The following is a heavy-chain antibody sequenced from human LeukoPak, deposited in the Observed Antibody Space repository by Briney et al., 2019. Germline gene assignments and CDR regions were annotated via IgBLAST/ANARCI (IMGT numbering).Heavy chain of an antibody. Sequence: GESLKISCKGSGYSFASYWIGWVRQMPGKGLEWMGIIYPGDSETRYSPSFQGQVTISADKSISTAFLHWSSLKASDTAMYYCATNFMVRGVPNWFDPWGQGTLDTVSS. CDR3: ATNFMVRGVPNWFDP. D-gene: IGHD3-10*01. CDR2: IYPGDSET. J-gene: IGHJ5*02. V-gene: IGHV5-51*01. CDR1: GYSFASYW.